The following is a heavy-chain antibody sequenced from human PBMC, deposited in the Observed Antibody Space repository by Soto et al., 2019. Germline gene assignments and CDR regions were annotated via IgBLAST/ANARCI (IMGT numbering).Heavy chain of an antibody. CDR1: GFTVSSNY. J-gene: IGHJ3*02. CDR2: IYSGGST. Sequence: GGSLRLSCAASGFTVSSNYMSWVRQAPGKGLEWVSVIYSGGSTYYADSVKGRFTISRHNSKNTLYLLMNSLRAEDTAVYYCATRSRGAFDIWGQGTMVTVSS. CDR3: ATRSRGAFDI. V-gene: IGHV3-53*04.